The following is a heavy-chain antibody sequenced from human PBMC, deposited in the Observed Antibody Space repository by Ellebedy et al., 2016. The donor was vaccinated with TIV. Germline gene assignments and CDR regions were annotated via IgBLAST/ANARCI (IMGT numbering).Heavy chain of an antibody. J-gene: IGHJ4*02. CDR1: GFSFGRHW. Sequence: GESLKISCSVSGFSFGRHWMAWVRQAPGKGLEWVANINPAGSGKYYVDSVKDRFTISRDDAKNSFYLQMNTLRAEDTAVYYCATAGWGSNWRYWGQGTLVTVSS. D-gene: IGHD1-1*01. V-gene: IGHV3-7*02. CDR3: ATAGWGSNWRY. CDR2: INPAGSGK.